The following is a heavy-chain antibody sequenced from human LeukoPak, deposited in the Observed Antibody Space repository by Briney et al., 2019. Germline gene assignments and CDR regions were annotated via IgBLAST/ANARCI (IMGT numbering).Heavy chain of an antibody. CDR1: GGSMTHYF. CDR2: THTSGSP. V-gene: IGHV4-4*09. D-gene: IGHD2-2*01. J-gene: IGHJ5*02. CDR3: ARATQRYCSGTTCFPYWFDT. Sequence: PSETLYLTCTVYGGSMTHYFWNWIRQPPGKGLEWIGYTHTSGSPDYSRSLKSRVTILLDTSKNQFSLMLSPVTAADTAVYFCARATQRYCSGTTCFPYWFDTWGQGTLATVSS.